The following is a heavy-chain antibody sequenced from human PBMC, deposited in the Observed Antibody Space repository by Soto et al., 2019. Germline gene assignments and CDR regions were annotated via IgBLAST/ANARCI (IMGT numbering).Heavy chain of an antibody. Sequence: QVQLVESGGGVVQPGRSLRLSCAASGFTFSDYGMHWVRQAPGKGLEWVALISYDGSDESYADSVKGRFTISRDNSRNTLYIQMNSLRGEDTALYYCAKVRDGQQWLVCPDHWGQGTLVTVSS. J-gene: IGHJ4*02. D-gene: IGHD6-19*01. CDR1: GFTFSDYG. CDR3: AKVRDGQQWLVCPDH. CDR2: ISYDGSDE. V-gene: IGHV3-30*18.